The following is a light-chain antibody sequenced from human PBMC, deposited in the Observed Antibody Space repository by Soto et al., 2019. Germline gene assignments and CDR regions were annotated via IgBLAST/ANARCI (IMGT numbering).Light chain of an antibody. CDR2: AAS. V-gene: IGKV1-39*01. CDR1: QSISNY. J-gene: IGKJ4*01. CDR3: QQSYSTLLT. Sequence: DIQMTQSPSSLSASVGDRVTITCRASQSISNYLNWYQQKPGKAPELLIYAASRLQSGVPSRFSGSGSGTDFALTISNLQAEDFASYYCQQSYSTLLTFGGGTKVETK.